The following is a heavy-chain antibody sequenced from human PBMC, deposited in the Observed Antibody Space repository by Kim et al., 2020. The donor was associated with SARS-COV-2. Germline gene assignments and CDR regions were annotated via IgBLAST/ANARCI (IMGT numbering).Heavy chain of an antibody. CDR3: AKSGVGGTGWYLDL. D-gene: IGHD6-19*01. Sequence: GGSLRLSCAASGFTFSDYAMHWVRQAPGKGLEWVAVITYDGSNKYYADSVKGRFTISRDNSKNTLYVQMNSLRADDTAVYYCAKSGVGGTGWYLDLWGRGTLVTVSS. V-gene: IGHV3-30*18. CDR2: ITYDGSNK. CDR1: GFTFSDYA. J-gene: IGHJ2*01.